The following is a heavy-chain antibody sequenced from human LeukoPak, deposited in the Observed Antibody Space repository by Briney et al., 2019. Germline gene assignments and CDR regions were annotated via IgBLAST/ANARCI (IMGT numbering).Heavy chain of an antibody. CDR1: GCTFSSYS. V-gene: IGHV3-48*01. J-gene: IGHJ4*02. CDR2: IISSSSTM. CDR3: ARDSSWSFDY. D-gene: IGHD3-10*01. Sequence: GGSLRLSCAASGCTFSSYSMNWVRQAPGKGLEWISYIISSSSTMYYADSVKGRFTISRDNAKNSLYLQMNSLRAEDTAVYHCARDSSWSFDYWGQGTLVTVSS.